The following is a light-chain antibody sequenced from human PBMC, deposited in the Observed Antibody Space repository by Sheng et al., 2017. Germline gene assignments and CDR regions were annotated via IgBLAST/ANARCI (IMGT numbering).Light chain of an antibody. CDR3: QVWDSDSEHV. Sequence: SYVLTQPPSVSVAPGNTARMTCGGNNLGSKTVHWYQRKSGQASRLVISYDIDRPSGIPERFSGFTSGNTATLTISRVAAGDEADYYCQVWDSDSEHVFGGGTRLTVL. J-gene: IGLJ3*02. CDR1: NLGSKT. CDR2: YDI. V-gene: IGLV3-21*04.